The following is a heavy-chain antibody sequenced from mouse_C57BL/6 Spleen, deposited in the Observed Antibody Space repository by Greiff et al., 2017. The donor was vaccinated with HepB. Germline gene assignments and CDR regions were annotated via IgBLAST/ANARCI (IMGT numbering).Heavy chain of an antibody. V-gene: IGHV1-54*01. Sequence: QVQLKESGAELVRPGTSVKVSCKASGYAFTNYLIEWVKQRPGQGLEWIGVINPGSGGTNYNEKFKGKATLTADKSSSTAYMQLSSLTSEDSAVYFCARYGKWGYAMDYWGQGTSVTVSS. CDR2: INPGSGGT. CDR3: ARYGKWGYAMDY. J-gene: IGHJ4*01. CDR1: GYAFTNYL. D-gene: IGHD1-1*02.